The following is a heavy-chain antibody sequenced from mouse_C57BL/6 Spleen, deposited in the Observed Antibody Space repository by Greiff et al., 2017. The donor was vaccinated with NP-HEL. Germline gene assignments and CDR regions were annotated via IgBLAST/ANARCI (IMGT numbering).Heavy chain of an antibody. CDR3: ASPGGSSAYWYFDV. V-gene: IGHV3-6*01. CDR2: ITYDGRN. Sequence: EVQLQESGPGLVKPSQSLSLTCSVTGYSITSGYYWNWIRQFPGNKLELMGYITYDGRNNYNPSLKNRISITRDTSKNQFFLKLNSVTTEDTATYDCASPGGSSAYWYFDVWGTGTPVTVSS. J-gene: IGHJ1*03. CDR1: GYSITSGYY. D-gene: IGHD1-1*01.